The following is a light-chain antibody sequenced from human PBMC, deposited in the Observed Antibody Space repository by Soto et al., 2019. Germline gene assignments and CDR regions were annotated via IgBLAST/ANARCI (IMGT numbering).Light chain of an antibody. CDR2: ENN. V-gene: IGLV1-51*02. CDR3: GTWDSGLSVV. J-gene: IGLJ2*01. Sequence: QSVLTQPPSVSAAPGQKVPISCSGSSSNIGNNYVSWYQQLPGTAPKLLIYENNKRPSGIPDRFSGSKSGTSATLGITGLQTGDEADYYCGTWDSGLSVVFGEGTKLTVL. CDR1: SSNIGNNY.